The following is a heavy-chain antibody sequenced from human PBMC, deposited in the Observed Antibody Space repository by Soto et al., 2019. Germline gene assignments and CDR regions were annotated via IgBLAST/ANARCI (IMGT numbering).Heavy chain of an antibody. J-gene: IGHJ4*02. Sequence: SETLSLTCTVSGGSVTNSSYYWGWIRQSPGKGLEWIGSVYYRGRSYSKSSVKSRVTISVDTSKNQFSLNLSSVTASDTAVYFCVSQRTNVITQAYLDYWGPGA. D-gene: IGHD1-20*01. CDR3: VSQRTNVITQAYLDY. CDR2: VYYRGRS. CDR1: GGSVTNSSYY. V-gene: IGHV4-39*01.